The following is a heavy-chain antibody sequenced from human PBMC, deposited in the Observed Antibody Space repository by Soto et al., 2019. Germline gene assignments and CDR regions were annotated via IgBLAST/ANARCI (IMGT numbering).Heavy chain of an antibody. CDR1: GYTFTAYY. V-gene: IGHV1-2*02. Sequence: QVQLVQSGAEVKKPGASVKVSCKASGYTFTAYYMHWVRQAPGQGLEWMGWINPNSGVTNYAQKFQGRVTMTSDTSISTAYMELSRLRSDDTAMFYCARDRPCSSASCPSDYWGQGTLVTVSS. CDR3: ARDRPCSSASCPSDY. J-gene: IGHJ4*02. D-gene: IGHD2-2*01. CDR2: INPNSGVT.